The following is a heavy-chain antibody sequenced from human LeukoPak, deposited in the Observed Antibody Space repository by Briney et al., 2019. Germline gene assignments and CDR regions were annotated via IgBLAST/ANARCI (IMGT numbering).Heavy chain of an antibody. Sequence: ASVKVSCKASGYIFTGYYMHWVRQAPGQGLEWMGWINPNSGGTNYAQKFQGRVTMTTGTSTSTAYMELRSLRSDDTAVYYCARDTLKLYSSTDFDYWAREPWSPSPQ. D-gene: IGHD6-13*01. CDR2: INPNSGGT. CDR3: ARDTLKLYSSTDFDY. CDR1: GYIFTGYY. J-gene: IGHJ4*02. V-gene: IGHV1-2*02.